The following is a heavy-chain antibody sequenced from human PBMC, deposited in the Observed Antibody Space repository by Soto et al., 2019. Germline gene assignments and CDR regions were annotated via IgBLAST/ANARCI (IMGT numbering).Heavy chain of an antibody. CDR3: ARTNGIGNDY. J-gene: IGHJ4*02. V-gene: IGHV1-2*02. Sequence: GASVKVSCKASGYSFTAYFVHWVRQAPGQGLEWMGWINPNSGGPNYAPNFQGRVTMTRDTSISTAYMGLSRLTSDDTAVYYCARTNGIGNDYWGQGTLVTVSS. CDR2: INPNSGGP. CDR1: GYSFTAYF.